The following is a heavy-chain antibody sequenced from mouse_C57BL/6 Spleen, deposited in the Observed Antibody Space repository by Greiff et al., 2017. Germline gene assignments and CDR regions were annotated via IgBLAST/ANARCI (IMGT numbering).Heavy chain of an antibody. Sequence: VQLQQSGAELVRPGASVKLSCTASGFNIKDDYMHWVKQRPEQGLEWIGWIDPENGDTEYASKFQGKATITADTSSNTAYLQLSSLTSEDTAVYYCSTTYGSSNFDYWGQGTTLTVSS. V-gene: IGHV14-4*01. CDR1: GFNIKDDY. CDR2: IDPENGDT. CDR3: STTYGSSNFDY. J-gene: IGHJ2*01. D-gene: IGHD1-1*01.